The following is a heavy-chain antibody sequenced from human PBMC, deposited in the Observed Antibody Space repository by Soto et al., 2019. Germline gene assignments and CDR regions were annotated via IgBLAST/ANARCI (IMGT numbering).Heavy chain of an antibody. CDR3: ARWRRITIFGVVIRDYYYYYMDV. V-gene: IGHV1-18*01. D-gene: IGHD3-3*01. J-gene: IGHJ6*03. CDR1: GYTFTSYG. CDR2: ISTYNGNT. Sequence: GASVKVSCKASGYTFTSYGISWVRQAPGQGLEWMGWISTYNGNTNYAQKVQGRVTMTTDTSTSTAYMELSSLRSEDTAVYYCARWRRITIFGVVIRDYYYYYMDVWGKGTTVTVSS.